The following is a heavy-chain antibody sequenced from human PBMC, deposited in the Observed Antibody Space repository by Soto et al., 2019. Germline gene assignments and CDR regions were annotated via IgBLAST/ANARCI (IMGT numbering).Heavy chain of an antibody. Sequence: ASVKISCKTSGYTFTNYAINWVRQAPGQGLQWMGWISAYSGDTKYAQRFQDRLTVTTDPSTTTADLELRSLRSDDTAVYYCARDGRAFSIFGETMDVWGQGTTVTVSS. CDR3: ARDGRAFSIFGETMDV. V-gene: IGHV1-18*01. J-gene: IGHJ6*02. D-gene: IGHD3-3*01. CDR2: ISAYSGDT. CDR1: GYTFTNYA.